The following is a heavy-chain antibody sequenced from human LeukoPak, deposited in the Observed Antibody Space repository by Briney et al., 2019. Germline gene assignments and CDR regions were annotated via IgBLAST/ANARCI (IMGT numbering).Heavy chain of an antibody. CDR2: ISFDGTTI. CDR1: KFTFSSYA. J-gene: IGHJ4*02. CDR3: ARDIDGDRYFDS. Sequence: GRSLSLSCAASKFTFSSYAMHWVRRAPGKGLEWVAFISFDGTTIYYADSVKGRFTISRDDSKNTMYLQMRSLRLDGTATYYCARDIDGDRYFDSWGQGTLVTVSS. D-gene: IGHD4-17*01. V-gene: IGHV3-30*04.